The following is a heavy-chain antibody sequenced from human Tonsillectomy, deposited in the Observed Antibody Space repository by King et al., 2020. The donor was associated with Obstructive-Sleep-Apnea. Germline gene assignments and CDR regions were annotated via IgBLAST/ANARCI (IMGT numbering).Heavy chain of an antibody. Sequence: QLQESGPGLVKPSETLSLTCTVSGGSINSYYWSWIRQPAGKGLEGIGRIYTSGSTNYNPSLKRRVTLSVDTSTNQFSLKLSSVTAADTAVYYCARDGSVGWFDSWGQGTLVTVSS. CDR2: IYTSGST. D-gene: IGHD2-15*01. J-gene: IGHJ5*01. CDR1: GGSINSYY. CDR3: ARDGSVGWFDS. V-gene: IGHV4-4*07.